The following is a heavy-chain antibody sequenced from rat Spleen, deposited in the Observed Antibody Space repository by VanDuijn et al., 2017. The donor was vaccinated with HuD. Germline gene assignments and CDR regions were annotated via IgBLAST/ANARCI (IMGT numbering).Heavy chain of an antibody. J-gene: IGHJ2*01. CDR3: TTDGES. D-gene: IGHD5-1*01. CDR2: ITTTGGTT. V-gene: IGHV5-27*01. Sequence: EVQLVESGGGLVQPGRSLKLSCAASGFTFSDYNMAWVRQAPTKGLECIASITTTGGTTYYPDSVMGRFTISRYNAKSTLYLQMDSLRSEDTATYYCTTDGESWGQGVMVTVSS. CDR1: GFTFSDYN.